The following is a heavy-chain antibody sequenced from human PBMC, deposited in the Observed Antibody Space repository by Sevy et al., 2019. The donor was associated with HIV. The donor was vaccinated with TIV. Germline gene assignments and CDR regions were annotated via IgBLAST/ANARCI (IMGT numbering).Heavy chain of an antibody. V-gene: IGHV3-20*04. CDR1: GFTFDDYG. Sequence: GGSLRLSCAASGFTFDDYGMSWVRQAPGKGLEWVSSIIGNGVLTSYVESVKGRFTISRDNAENSLYLQMNSLRAEDTALYFCAREESCGGDCYYFDYRGQGTLVTVSS. D-gene: IGHD2-21*02. J-gene: IGHJ4*02. CDR2: IIGNGVLT. CDR3: AREESCGGDCYYFDY.